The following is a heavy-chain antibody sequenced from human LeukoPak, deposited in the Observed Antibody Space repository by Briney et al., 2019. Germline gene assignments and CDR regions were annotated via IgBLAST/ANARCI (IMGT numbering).Heavy chain of an antibody. CDR1: GYSISSGYY. CDR2: IHHSGRT. V-gene: IGHV4-38-2*02. Sequence: SETLSLTCTVSGYSISSGYYWGWIRQPPGKGLEWIGSIHHSGRTYYNPSLKSRVTISVDKSKNQFSLKLSSVTAADTAVYYCARGRYCSGGSCYSGDYWGQGTLVTVSS. D-gene: IGHD2-15*01. J-gene: IGHJ4*02. CDR3: ARGRYCSGGSCYSGDY.